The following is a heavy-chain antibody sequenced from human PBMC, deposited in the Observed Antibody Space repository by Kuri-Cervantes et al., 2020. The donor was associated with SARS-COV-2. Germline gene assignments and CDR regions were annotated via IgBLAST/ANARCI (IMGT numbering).Heavy chain of an antibody. CDR1: GYTFTGYY. CDR2: INPNSGGT. V-gene: IGHV1-2*02. Sequence: ASVKVSCKASGYTFTGYYMHWVRQAPGQGLEWMGWINPNSGGTNYAQKFQGRVTMTRDTSISTAYMELSGLRSDDTAVYYCARALLRSLTNDAFDIWGQGTMVT. CDR3: ARALLRSLTNDAFDI. J-gene: IGHJ3*02.